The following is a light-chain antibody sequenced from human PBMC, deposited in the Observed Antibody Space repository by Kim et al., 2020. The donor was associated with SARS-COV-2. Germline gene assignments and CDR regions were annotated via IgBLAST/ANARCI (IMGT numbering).Light chain of an antibody. CDR3: QSYDKSNWV. CDR1: SGSIASNF. V-gene: IGLV6-57*03. Sequence: GKTVTISCPRSSGSIASNFVQWYQQRPGSAPTTVIYEDNQRPSGVSDRFSGSIDSSSNTASLTISGLKTEDEADYYCQSYDKSNWVFGGGTQLTVL. J-gene: IGLJ3*02. CDR2: EDN.